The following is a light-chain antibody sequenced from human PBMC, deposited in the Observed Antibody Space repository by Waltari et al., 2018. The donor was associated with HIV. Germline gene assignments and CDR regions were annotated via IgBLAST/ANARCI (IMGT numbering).Light chain of an antibody. J-gene: IGLJ3*02. CDR1: SSNIGADYH. CDR2: GNS. Sequence: QSVLAQPPSVSGAPGQRVTISCTGSSSNIGADYHVYWYQHLPGTAPKLLISGNSNRPSGVPNRVSGSKSDTSASLASTGLQAEDEADYYCQSYDRSLSAWVFGGGTRLNGL. CDR3: QSYDRSLSAWV. V-gene: IGLV1-40*01.